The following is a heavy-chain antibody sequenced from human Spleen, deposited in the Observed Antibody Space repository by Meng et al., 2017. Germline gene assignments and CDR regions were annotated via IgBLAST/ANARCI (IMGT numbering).Heavy chain of an antibody. CDR1: GFTFSSYA. J-gene: IGHJ4*02. V-gene: IGHV3-30*07. CDR3: AKDNGLDYSFYY. Sequence: GESLKISCAASGFTFSSYAMHWVRQAPGKGLEWVAVISYDGSNKYYADSVKGRFTISRDNSKNTLYLQMNSLRAEDTAVYYCAKDNGLDYSFYYWGQGTLVTVSS. D-gene: IGHD2-15*01. CDR2: ISYDGSNK.